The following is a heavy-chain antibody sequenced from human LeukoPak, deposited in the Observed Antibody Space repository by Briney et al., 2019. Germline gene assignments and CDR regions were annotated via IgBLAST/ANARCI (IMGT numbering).Heavy chain of an antibody. Sequence: SETLSLTCTVSGGSISSSSYYWGWIRQPPGKGLEWIGTIYYSGSTYYNPSLKSRVTISVDTSKNQFSLKLSSVTAADTAVYYCAGRFLEWLLDYWCQGTLVTVSS. CDR2: IYYSGST. D-gene: IGHD3-3*01. J-gene: IGHJ4*02. V-gene: IGHV4-39*01. CDR1: GGSISSSSYY. CDR3: AGRFLEWLLDY.